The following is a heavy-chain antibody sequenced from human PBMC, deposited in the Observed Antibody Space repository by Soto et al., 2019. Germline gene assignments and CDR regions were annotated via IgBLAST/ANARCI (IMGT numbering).Heavy chain of an antibody. CDR3: ARGLRFLEWVHNPYYYGMDV. CDR2: INSDGSST. J-gene: IGHJ6*02. D-gene: IGHD3-3*01. CDR1: GFTFSSYW. V-gene: IGHV3-74*01. Sequence: GGSLRLSCAASGFTFSSYWMHWVRQAPGKGLVWVSRINSDGSSTSYADSVKGRFTISRDNAKNTLYLQMNSLRAEDTAVYYCARGLRFLEWVHNPYYYGMDVWGQGTTVTVSS.